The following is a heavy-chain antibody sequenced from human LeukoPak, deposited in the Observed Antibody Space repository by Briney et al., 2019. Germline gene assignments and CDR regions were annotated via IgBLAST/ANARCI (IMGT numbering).Heavy chain of an antibody. CDR1: GFSFSTSW. CDR3: VKGASYHFDY. J-gene: IGHJ4*02. CDR2: INGDKTTR. D-gene: IGHD1-26*01. Sequence: GGSLRLSCAASGFSFSTSWVHWVRQAPGKGLVWVSRINGDKTTRNYADSVKGRLTFSRDNSKNTLYLQMTSLRADDTAVYYCVKGASYHFDYWGQGTLVTVSS. V-gene: IGHV3-74*01.